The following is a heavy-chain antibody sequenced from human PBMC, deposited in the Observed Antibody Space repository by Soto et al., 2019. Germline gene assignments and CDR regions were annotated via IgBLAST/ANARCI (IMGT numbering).Heavy chain of an antibody. Sequence: ASVKVSCKASGYTFTSYYMHWVRQAPGQGLEWMGIINPSGGSTSYAQKFQGRVTMTRDTSTSTVYMELSSLRSEDTAVYYCARGVMGGDYGRGMDVWGQGTTVTVSS. CDR1: GYTFTSYY. CDR3: ARGVMGGDYGRGMDV. V-gene: IGHV1-46*03. D-gene: IGHD4-17*01. CDR2: INPSGGST. J-gene: IGHJ6*02.